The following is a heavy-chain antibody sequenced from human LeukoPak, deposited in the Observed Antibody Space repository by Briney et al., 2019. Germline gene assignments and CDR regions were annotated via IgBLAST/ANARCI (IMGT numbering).Heavy chain of an antibody. Sequence: GGSLRLSCAASGFTFSSYAMHWVRQAPGKGLEWVAVISYDGSNKYYADSVEGRFTISRDNSKNTLYLQMNSLRAEDTAVYYCARDVVVAAANWFDPWGQGTLVTVSS. CDR2: ISYDGSNK. V-gene: IGHV3-30-3*01. CDR3: ARDVVVAAANWFDP. CDR1: GFTFSSYA. D-gene: IGHD2-15*01. J-gene: IGHJ5*02.